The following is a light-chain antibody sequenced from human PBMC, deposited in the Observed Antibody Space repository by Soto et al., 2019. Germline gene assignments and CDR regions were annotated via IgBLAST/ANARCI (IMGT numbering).Light chain of an antibody. Sequence: QSVLTQTPSASGTPGQTVTISCSGSRSNIGNNAVSWYQQFPGTAPKLLIYNNNQRPSGVPDRFSDSRSGTSASLAISGLQSEDEADYYCATWDDSLNAREVFGGGTEVTVL. CDR1: RSNIGNNA. V-gene: IGLV1-44*01. CDR2: NNN. CDR3: ATWDDSLNAREV. J-gene: IGLJ3*02.